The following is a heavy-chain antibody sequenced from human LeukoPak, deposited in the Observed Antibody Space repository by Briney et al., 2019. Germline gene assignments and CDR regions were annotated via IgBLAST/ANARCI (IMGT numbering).Heavy chain of an antibody. J-gene: IGHJ3*02. V-gene: IGHV3-9*01. CDR2: ISWNSGSI. D-gene: IGHD2-21*02. CDR1: GFTFDDYA. Sequence: PGGSLRLSCAASGFTFDDYAMHWVRQAPGKGLEWVSGISWNSGSIGYADSVKGRFTMSRDNAKNSLYLQMNSLRAEDTAVYYCARAAVVTASAFDIWGQGTMVSVSS. CDR3: ARAAVVTASAFDI.